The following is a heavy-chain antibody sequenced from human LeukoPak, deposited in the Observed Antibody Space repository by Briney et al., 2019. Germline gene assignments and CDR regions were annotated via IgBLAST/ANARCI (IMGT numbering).Heavy chain of an antibody. D-gene: IGHD7-27*01. CDR2: ISAYNGNT. CDR1: GYTFTSYG. Sequence: ASVKVSCKASGYTFTSYGISWVRQAPGQGLEWMGWISAYNGNTNYAQKFQGRVTMTTDTSTSTVYMELSSLRSEDTAVYYCARDSSNWALDYWGQGTLVTVSS. J-gene: IGHJ4*02. CDR3: ARDSSNWALDY. V-gene: IGHV1-18*01.